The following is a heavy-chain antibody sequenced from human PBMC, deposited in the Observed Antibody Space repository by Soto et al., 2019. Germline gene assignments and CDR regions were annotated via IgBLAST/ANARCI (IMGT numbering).Heavy chain of an antibody. CDR1: GFTFSDYY. D-gene: IGHD4-17*01. V-gene: IGHV3-11*05. Sequence: QVQLVESGGGLVKPGGSLRLSCAASGFTFSDYYMTWIRQAPGKELEWVSYISSSSSHTKYADSVKGRFTISRDNAKKSLYLQMNSLRAEDTAVYYCARDLTGYGDDFDYWGQGTLVTVSS. J-gene: IGHJ4*02. CDR2: ISSSSSHT. CDR3: ARDLTGYGDDFDY.